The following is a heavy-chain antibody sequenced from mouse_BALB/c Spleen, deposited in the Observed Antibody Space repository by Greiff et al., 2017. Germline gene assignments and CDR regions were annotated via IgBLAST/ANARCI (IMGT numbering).Heavy chain of an antibody. D-gene: IGHD1-1*01. CDR2: ISSGSSTI. CDR1: GFTFSSFG. V-gene: IGHV5-17*02. J-gene: IGHJ2*01. Sequence: EVNVVESGGGLVQPGGSRKLSCAASGFTFSSFGMHWVRQAPEKGLEWVAYISSGSSTIYYADTVKGRFTISRDNPKNTLFLQMTSLRSEDTAMYYCARGGEITTVFDYWGQGTTLTVSS. CDR3: ARGGEITTVFDY.